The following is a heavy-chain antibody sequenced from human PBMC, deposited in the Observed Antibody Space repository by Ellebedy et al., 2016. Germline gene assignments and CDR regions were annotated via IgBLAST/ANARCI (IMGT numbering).Heavy chain of an antibody. CDR2: IVVGRGNT. V-gene: IGHV1-58*02. CDR3: AADLDPYTSGWYGGDY. Sequence: ASVKVSCKASGFTFSSSAMQWVRQARGQRLEWVGWIVVGRGNTKYAQKFQERVTVTRDMSTSTAYMELSSLRSEDTAVYYCAADLDPYTSGWYGGDYWGQGTPVTVSS. CDR1: GFTFSSSA. D-gene: IGHD6-19*01. J-gene: IGHJ4*02.